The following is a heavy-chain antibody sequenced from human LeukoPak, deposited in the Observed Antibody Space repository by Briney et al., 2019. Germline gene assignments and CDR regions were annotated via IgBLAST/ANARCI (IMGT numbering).Heavy chain of an antibody. V-gene: IGHV4-30-4*01. D-gene: IGHD3-10*01. CDR3: ARDRSLYYYGMDV. Sequence: PSETLSLTCTVSGGSISSGDYYWSWIRQPPGKGLEWIGYIYYSGSTYYNPSLKSRVTISVDTSKNQFSLKLSSVTAADTAVYYCARDRSLYYYGMDVWGQGTTVTVSS. J-gene: IGHJ6*02. CDR1: GGSISSGDYY. CDR2: IYYSGST.